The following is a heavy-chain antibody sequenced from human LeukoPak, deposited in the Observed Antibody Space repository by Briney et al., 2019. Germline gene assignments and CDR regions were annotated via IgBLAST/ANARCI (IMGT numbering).Heavy chain of an antibody. CDR1: GGSISRYY. Sequence: SETLSLTCTVSGGSISRYYWSWIRQPPGKGLEWIGYIYYSGSTNYNPSLKSRVTISVDTSKNQFSLKLSSVTAADTAVYYCARSAYDSSGYYWFFDYWGQGTLVTVSS. V-gene: IGHV4-59*08. CDR3: ARSAYDSSGYYWFFDY. J-gene: IGHJ4*02. CDR2: IYYSGST. D-gene: IGHD3-22*01.